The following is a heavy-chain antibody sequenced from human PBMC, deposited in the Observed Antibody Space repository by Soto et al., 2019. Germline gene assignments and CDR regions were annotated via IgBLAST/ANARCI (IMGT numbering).Heavy chain of an antibody. CDR2: INDDGIST. J-gene: IGHJ4*02. D-gene: IGHD1-1*01. Sequence: PRGSLLVSCAPSGFTFRLYWMHWVGQVPGKGPEWVSRINDDGISTNYADSVKGRFTISRDNAKNTLYLQMNALRVEDTGVYYCTRGPRPNSTGTGAFWGQGTMVTVSS. CDR1: GFTFRLYW. CDR3: TRGPRPNSTGTGAF. V-gene: IGHV3-74*01.